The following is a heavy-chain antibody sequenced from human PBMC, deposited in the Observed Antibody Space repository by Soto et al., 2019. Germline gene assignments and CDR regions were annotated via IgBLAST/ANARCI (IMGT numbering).Heavy chain of an antibody. Sequence: EVQLLESGGGLVQPGGSLRLSCAASGFTFSSYAMSWVRQAPGKGLDWVSAISDSGGGTYYADSVKGRFTISRDNSKNTLYLQMNSLRAEDTALYYCAKGAAELNFDLWGRGTLVTVSS. J-gene: IGHJ2*01. CDR1: GFTFSSYA. CDR2: ISDSGGGT. D-gene: IGHD6-13*01. CDR3: AKGAAELNFDL. V-gene: IGHV3-23*01.